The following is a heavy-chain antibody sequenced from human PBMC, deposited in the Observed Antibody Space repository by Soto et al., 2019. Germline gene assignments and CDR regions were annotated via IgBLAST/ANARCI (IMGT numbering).Heavy chain of an antibody. V-gene: IGHV1-46*01. J-gene: IGHJ5*02. D-gene: IGHD2-15*01. CDR2: INPSGGST. Sequence: ASVKVSCKASGYTFPSYYMHWVRQAPGQGLEWMGIINPSGGSTSYAQKIKGRITMTRDTSTSTVYMELSSLRSEDTALYYCARDSVVVVAAIPGRWFDPWGQGTLVTVSS. CDR3: ARDSVVVVAAIPGRWFDP. CDR1: GYTFPSYY.